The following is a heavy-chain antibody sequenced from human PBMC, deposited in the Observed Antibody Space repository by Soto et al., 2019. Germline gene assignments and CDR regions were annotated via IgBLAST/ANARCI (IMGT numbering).Heavy chain of an antibody. CDR1: GGSISSGGYY. J-gene: IGHJ3*02. CDR2: IYYSGST. D-gene: IGHD3-22*01. V-gene: IGHV4-31*03. CDR3: VGYYYDSSGYSCGSGYAFGI. Sequence: SETLSLTCTVSGGSISSGGYYWSWIRQHPGKGLEWIGYIYYSGSTYYNPSLKSRVTISVDTSKNQFSLKLSSVTAADTAVYYCVGYYYDSSGYSCGSGYAFGIWSRGTMVTVSS.